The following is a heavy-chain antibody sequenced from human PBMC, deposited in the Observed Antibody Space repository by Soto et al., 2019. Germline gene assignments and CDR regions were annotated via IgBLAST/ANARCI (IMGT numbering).Heavy chain of an antibody. D-gene: IGHD3-22*01. J-gene: IGHJ4*02. CDR2: ISPDGKNT. CDR3: VRGASSGYYRIDY. Sequence: GGSLRLSCAASGFTFSSYLMHWVRQVPGKGLVWVSRISPDGKNTNYADSVKGRFTISRDNAKNTVFLQMNSLRVEDMAVYYCVRGASSGYYRIDYWGQGALVTVSS. V-gene: IGHV3-74*01. CDR1: GFTFSSYL.